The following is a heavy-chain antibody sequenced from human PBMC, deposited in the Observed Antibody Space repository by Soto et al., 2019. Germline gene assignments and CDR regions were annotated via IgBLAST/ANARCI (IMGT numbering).Heavy chain of an antibody. CDR2: ISPIFGAT. D-gene: IGHD3-9*01. Sequence: QVQLGQSGAEVKKPGSSVTVSCKTSGGSLSINAISWVRQARGQGFEWMGGISPIFGATKYIDKFQGRLTITADEPTSTVYMELGSLTSEDTAVYFCTRDHSYYDVLRAWGQGTQVSVSS. CDR3: TRDHSYYDVLRA. V-gene: IGHV1-69*01. CDR1: GGSLSINA. J-gene: IGHJ4*01.